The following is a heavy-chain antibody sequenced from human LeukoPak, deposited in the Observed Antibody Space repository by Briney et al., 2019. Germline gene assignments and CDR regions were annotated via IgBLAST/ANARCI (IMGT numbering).Heavy chain of an antibody. CDR1: GFSFNYYA. D-gene: IGHD4-23*01. CDR3: ARSGGDGGKGYFDY. Sequence: GGSLRLSCTTSGFSFNYYAMYWVRQAPGKGLEWVAVIRFDESKKFYADSVKGRFIISRDNSERTVYLQMNSLRAEDTAVYYCARSGGDGGKGYFDYWGQGTLVTVSS. CDR2: IRFDESKK. J-gene: IGHJ4*02. V-gene: IGHV3-33*07.